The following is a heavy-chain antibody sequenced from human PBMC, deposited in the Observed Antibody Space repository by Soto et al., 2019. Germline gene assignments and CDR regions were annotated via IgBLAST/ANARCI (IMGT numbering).Heavy chain of an antibody. CDR1: GGSISSGGYY. V-gene: IGHV4-31*03. D-gene: IGHD3-3*01. CDR3: ARGPSYDFWSGYGHFDY. J-gene: IGHJ4*02. Sequence: TLSLTCTVSGGSISSGGYYWSWIRQHPGKGLEWIGYIYYSGSTYYNPSLKSRVTISVDTSKNQFSLKLSSVTAADTAVYYCARGPSYDFWSGYGHFDYWGQGTLVTVSS. CDR2: IYYSGST.